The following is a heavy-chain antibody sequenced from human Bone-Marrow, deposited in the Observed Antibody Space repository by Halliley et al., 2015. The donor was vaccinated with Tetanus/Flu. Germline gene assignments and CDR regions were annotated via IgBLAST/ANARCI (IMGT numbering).Heavy chain of an antibody. Sequence: GWVSVFESCGFSYYADSGKGRFTISRDSSSNTVTLQMSSLRFDDTAFYYCTRQLGLFNWFAPRGQGTLVTVSS. CDR3: TRQLGLFNWFAP. CDR2: FESCGFS. J-gene: IGHJ5*02. D-gene: IGHD3-3*01. V-gene: IGHV3-66*04.